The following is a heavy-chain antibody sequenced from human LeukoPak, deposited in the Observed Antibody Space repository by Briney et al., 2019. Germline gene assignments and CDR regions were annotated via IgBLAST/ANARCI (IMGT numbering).Heavy chain of an antibody. Sequence: ASVKVSCKASGYTFSDHYIHWVRQAPGQGLEWMGRVIPNSGGTNYAQKFYGRVTMTRDTSITTAYMELTGLTSDDTAVYYCARGPYYYDNSPYYPHFDYWGQGTLVTASS. CDR2: VIPNSGGT. V-gene: IGHV1-2*06. CDR3: ARGPYYYDNSPYYPHFDY. J-gene: IGHJ4*02. D-gene: IGHD3-22*01. CDR1: GYTFSDHY.